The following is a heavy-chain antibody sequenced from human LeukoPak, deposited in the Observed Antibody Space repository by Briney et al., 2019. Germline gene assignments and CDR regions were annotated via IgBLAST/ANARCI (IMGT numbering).Heavy chain of an antibody. V-gene: IGHV3-23*01. CDR1: GFTFSSYA. CDR3: AKRTPETTGVGAFDI. Sequence: GGSLRLSCAASGFTFSSYALSWVRQAPGKGLEWVSAISGSDDKTYYADSVKGRFTISRDNSKNTLYLQMNSLRAEDTAVYYCAKRTPETTGVGAFDIWGQGTMVTVSS. CDR2: ISGSDDKT. D-gene: IGHD1-14*01. J-gene: IGHJ3*02.